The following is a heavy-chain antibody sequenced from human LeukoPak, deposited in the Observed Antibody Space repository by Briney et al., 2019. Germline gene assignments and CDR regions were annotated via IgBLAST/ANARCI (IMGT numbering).Heavy chain of an antibody. CDR3: AKTRGWPHYFNY. CDR2: ITGTADNT. J-gene: IGHJ4*02. CDR1: GFTFSSHA. V-gene: IGHV3-23*01. Sequence: GGSLRLSCAASGFTFSSHAMIWVRQAPGKGLEWVSAITGTADNTYYADSVKGRFSISRDNSKNTVYLQLNSLRAEDTAVYYCAKTRGWPHYFNYWGQGTLVTVSS. D-gene: IGHD6-19*01.